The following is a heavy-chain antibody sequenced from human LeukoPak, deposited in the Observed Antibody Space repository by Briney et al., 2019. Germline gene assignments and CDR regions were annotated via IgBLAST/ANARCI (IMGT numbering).Heavy chain of an antibody. D-gene: IGHD4-17*01. Sequence: SETLSLTCAVSGYSISSGYYWGWIRQPPGKGLEWIGSIYHSGSTYYNPSLKSRVTISGDTSKNQFSLKLSSVTAADTAVYYCARDLMTTVTPGDYWGQGTLVTVSS. CDR1: GYSISSGYY. CDR3: ARDLMTTVTPGDY. V-gene: IGHV4-38-2*02. J-gene: IGHJ4*02. CDR2: IYHSGST.